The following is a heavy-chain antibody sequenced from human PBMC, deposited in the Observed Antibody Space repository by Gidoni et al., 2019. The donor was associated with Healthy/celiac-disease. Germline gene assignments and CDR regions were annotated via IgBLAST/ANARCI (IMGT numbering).Heavy chain of an antibody. CDR3: ARGLRYSYGLYGMDV. D-gene: IGHD5-18*01. CDR1: GFTFSSYW. Sequence: EVQLVESGGGVVQPGGSLRLSCAASGFTFSSYWMHWVRQAPGKGLVWVSRINSDGSSTSYADSVKGRCTISRDNAKNTLYLQMNSLRAEDTAVYYCARGLRYSYGLYGMDVWGQGTTVTVSS. CDR2: INSDGSST. J-gene: IGHJ6*02. V-gene: IGHV3-74*01.